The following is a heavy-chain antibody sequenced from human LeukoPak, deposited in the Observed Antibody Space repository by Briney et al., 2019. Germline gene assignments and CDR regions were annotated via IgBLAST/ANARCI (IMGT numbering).Heavy chain of an antibody. CDR1: GGSIRSSSYY. J-gene: IGHJ6*03. Sequence: PSETLSLTCTVSGGSIRSSSYYWGCIRQPPGKGLEWIGSIYYTGSTYYNPSLKSRVTISVDTSKNQFSLRLSSVTAADTAVYYCARTTGSFYFYYYMDVWGKGTTVTVSS. V-gene: IGHV4-39*07. CDR2: IYYTGST. D-gene: IGHD1-26*01. CDR3: ARTTGSFYFYYYMDV.